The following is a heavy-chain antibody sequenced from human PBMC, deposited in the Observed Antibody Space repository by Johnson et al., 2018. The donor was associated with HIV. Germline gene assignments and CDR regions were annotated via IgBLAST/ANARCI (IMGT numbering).Heavy chain of an antibody. CDR2: IKQDGSEK. V-gene: IGHV3-7*01. J-gene: IGHJ3*02. CDR3: ARDPAAAALRAFDI. Sequence: VQLVESGGGLVQPGGSLRLSCAASGFTFSTYWMSWVRQAPGKGLEWVANIKQDGSEKYYVDSVKGRFTISRDNAKNSLYLQINSLRAEDTAVYYCARDPAAAALRAFDIWGQGTMVTVSS. CDR1: GFTFSTYW. D-gene: IGHD6-13*01.